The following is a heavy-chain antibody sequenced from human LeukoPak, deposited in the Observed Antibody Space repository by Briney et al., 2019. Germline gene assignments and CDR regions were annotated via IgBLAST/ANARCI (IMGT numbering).Heavy chain of an antibody. Sequence: SETLSLTCTVSGGSISSYYWSWIRQPPGKGLEWIGYIYYSGSTNYNPSLKSRVTISVDTSKNQFSLKLSAVTAADTAVYYCARGVAARLYYWGQGTLVTVSS. D-gene: IGHD6-6*01. V-gene: IGHV4-59*01. CDR1: GGSISSYY. J-gene: IGHJ4*02. CDR3: ARGVAARLYY. CDR2: IYYSGST.